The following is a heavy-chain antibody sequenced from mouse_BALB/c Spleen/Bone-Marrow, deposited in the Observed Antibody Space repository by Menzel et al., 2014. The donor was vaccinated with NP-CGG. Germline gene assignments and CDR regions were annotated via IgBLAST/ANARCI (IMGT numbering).Heavy chain of an antibody. CDR2: ISSGGSYI. J-gene: IGHJ3*01. CDR3: SSYAY. CDR1: GFTFSNYA. D-gene: IGHD2-12*01. Sequence: EVQQVESGGGLVKSGGSLKLSCAASGFTFSNYAMSWVRQSPEKRLEWVAEISSGGSYIYYPDTLTGRFTISRDNAKNTLYLEMSSLRSEDTAMYYCSSYAYWGQGTLVTVPA. V-gene: IGHV5-9-4*01.